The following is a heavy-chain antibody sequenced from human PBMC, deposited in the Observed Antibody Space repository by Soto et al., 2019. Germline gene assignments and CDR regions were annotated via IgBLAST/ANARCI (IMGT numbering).Heavy chain of an antibody. CDR1: GGIFSSFA. D-gene: IGHD2-2*01. V-gene: IGHV1-69*13. CDR2: IIPMTGTP. Sequence: GASVKVSCKASGGIFSSFAVSWVRQAPGQGLEWMGGIIPMTGTPNYAQKFQGRVTMTADGSTSTAYLVLSSLRSEDTAVYYCARGPTLPGATSWLDPWGQGTVVTVSS. CDR3: ARGPTLPGATSWLDP. J-gene: IGHJ5*02.